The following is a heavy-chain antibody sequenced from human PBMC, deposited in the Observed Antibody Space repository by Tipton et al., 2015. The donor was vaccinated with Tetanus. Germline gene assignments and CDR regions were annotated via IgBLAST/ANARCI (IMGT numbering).Heavy chain of an antibody. CDR2: IKEDGGEK. D-gene: IGHD3-10*01. CDR1: GFMFRDYW. CDR3: ATALESLYGPGSYFSGWDV. Sequence: SLRLSCAASGFMFRDYWMNWVRQAPGKRLEWVATIKEDGGEKYYVDSVKGRFAISRDNAKNLVFLQMSSLRAEDTAVYYCATALESLYGPGSYFSGWDVWGLGTTVTVS. J-gene: IGHJ6*02. V-gene: IGHV3-7*03.